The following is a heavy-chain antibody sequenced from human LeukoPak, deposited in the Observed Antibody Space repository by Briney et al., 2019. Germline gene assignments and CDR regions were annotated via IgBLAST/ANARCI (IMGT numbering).Heavy chain of an antibody. D-gene: IGHD6-19*01. CDR3: ARVYSSGWSY. CDR1: GFIFSAYE. V-gene: IGHV3-48*03. J-gene: IGHJ4*02. CDR2: ISSSGSTI. Sequence: PGGSLRLSSAASGFIFSAYEMNWVRQAPGKGLEWVSYISSSGSTIYYADSVKGRFTISRDNAKKSLYLQMNSLRAEDTAVYYCARVYSSGWSYWGQGTLVTVSS.